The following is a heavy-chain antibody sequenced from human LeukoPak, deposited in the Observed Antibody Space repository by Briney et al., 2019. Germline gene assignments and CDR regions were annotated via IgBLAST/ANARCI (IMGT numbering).Heavy chain of an antibody. CDR2: INHSGST. J-gene: IGHJ4*02. CDR1: GGSFSGYY. CDR3: ARLTPSYDFWSGYNPYYFDY. Sequence: SETLSLTCAVYGGSFSGYYWSWIRQPPGKGLEWSGEINHSGSTNYNPSLKSRVTISVDTSKNQFSLTLSSVTAADTAVYYCARLTPSYDFWSGYNPYYFDYWGQGTLVTVSS. V-gene: IGHV4-34*01. D-gene: IGHD3-3*01.